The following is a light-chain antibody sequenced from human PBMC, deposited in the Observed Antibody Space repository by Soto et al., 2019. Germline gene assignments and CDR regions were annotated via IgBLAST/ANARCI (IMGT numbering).Light chain of an antibody. V-gene: IGKV3-20*01. CDR1: QSVSATY. CDR3: QHYVTSPLT. J-gene: IGKJ4*01. CDR2: AAS. Sequence: FVLTQSPGTLSLSRGERATLSCRASQSVSATYLAWYQQKPGQAPRLLIYAASSRATGVPDRFSGSGSGTDFTLTISRLEPEDFAVYYCQHYVTSPLTFGGGTKVDIK.